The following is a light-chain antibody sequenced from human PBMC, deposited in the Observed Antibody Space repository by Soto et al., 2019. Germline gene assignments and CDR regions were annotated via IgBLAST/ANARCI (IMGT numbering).Light chain of an antibody. CDR3: SSYTSSSTPVV. Sequence: QSALTQPASLSGSPGQSITISCTGTSSDVGGYNHVSWYQQYPGKAPKLLIYEVSNRPSGVSYRFSGSKSGNTASLTISGLQAEVEANYYCSSYTSSSTPVVFGGGTKLTVL. J-gene: IGLJ2*01. CDR2: EVS. V-gene: IGLV2-14*01. CDR1: SSDVGGYNH.